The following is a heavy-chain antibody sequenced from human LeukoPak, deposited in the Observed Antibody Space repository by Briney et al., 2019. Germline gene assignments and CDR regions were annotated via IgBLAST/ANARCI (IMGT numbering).Heavy chain of an antibody. D-gene: IGHD3-10*01. J-gene: IGHJ6*02. CDR3: SSSPYGSGKSVV. CDR2: ISSSSSYI. Sequence: PGGSLRLSCAASGFTFSIYSMNWVLQAPGKGLEFVSSISSSSSYIYYADSVKGRFTISRDNAKNSLYLQMNSLRAEDTAVYYCSSSPYGSGKSVVWGQGTTVTVSS. V-gene: IGHV3-21*01. CDR1: GFTFSIYS.